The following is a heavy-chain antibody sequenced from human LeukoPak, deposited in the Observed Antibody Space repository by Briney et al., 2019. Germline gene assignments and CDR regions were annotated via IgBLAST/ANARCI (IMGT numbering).Heavy chain of an antibody. J-gene: IGHJ4*02. D-gene: IGHD6-19*01. CDR2: ISWNSGSI. CDR1: GFTFDDYA. V-gene: IGHV3-9*01. CDR3: ARDCCSSGWSTFDY. Sequence: PGGSLRLSCAASGFTFDDYAMHWVRQAPGKGLEWVSGISWNSGSIGYADSVKGRFTISRDNAKNSLYLQMNSLRSDDTAVYYCARDCCSSGWSTFDYWGQGTLVTVSS.